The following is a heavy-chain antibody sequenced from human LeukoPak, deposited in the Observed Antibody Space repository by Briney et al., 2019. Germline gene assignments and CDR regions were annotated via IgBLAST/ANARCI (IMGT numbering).Heavy chain of an antibody. Sequence: GGSLRLSCAASGFTFSNFGMSWVRQAPGKGLEWVSVISGSGGSTYYADSVKGRFTISRDNSKNALSLQMKSLRAEDTAVYYCAKAAHMTTVTRHYFDYWGLGTLVTVSS. CDR3: AKAAHMTTVTRHYFDY. J-gene: IGHJ4*02. CDR1: GFTFSNFG. CDR2: ISGSGGST. V-gene: IGHV3-23*01. D-gene: IGHD4-17*01.